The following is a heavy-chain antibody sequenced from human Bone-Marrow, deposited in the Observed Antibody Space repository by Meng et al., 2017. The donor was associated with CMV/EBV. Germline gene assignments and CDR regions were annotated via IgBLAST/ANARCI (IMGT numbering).Heavy chain of an antibody. CDR3: ARDRWIQLGDQPNDY. D-gene: IGHD5-18*01. J-gene: IGHJ4*02. V-gene: IGHV4-34*01. CDR2: INHSGST. CDR1: GGSFSGYY. Sequence: SETLSLTCAVYGGSFSGYYWSWIRQPPGKGLEWIGEINHSGSTNYNPSLKSRVTISVDTSKNQFSLKLSSVTAADTAVYYCARDRWIQLGDQPNDYWGQGTLVTVSS.